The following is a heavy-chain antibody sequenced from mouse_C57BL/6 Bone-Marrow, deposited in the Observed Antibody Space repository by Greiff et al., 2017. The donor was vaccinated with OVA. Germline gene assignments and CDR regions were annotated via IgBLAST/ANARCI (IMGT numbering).Heavy chain of an antibody. D-gene: IGHD1-1*01. CDR3: ARAPYYGSSYYAMDY. CDR2: INYDGSST. Sequence: EVKLVESEGGLVQPGSSMKLSCTASGFTFSDYYMAWVRQVPEKGLEWVANINYDGSSTYYLDSLKSRFIISRDNAKNILYLQMSSLKSEDTATYYCARAPYYGSSYYAMDYWGQGTSVTVSS. J-gene: IGHJ4*01. CDR1: GFTFSDYY. V-gene: IGHV5-16*01.